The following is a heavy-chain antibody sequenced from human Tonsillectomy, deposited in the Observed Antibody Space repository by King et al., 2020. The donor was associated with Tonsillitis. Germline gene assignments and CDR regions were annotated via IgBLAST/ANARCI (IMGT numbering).Heavy chain of an antibody. CDR3: ARAGYSSGWFHDY. D-gene: IGHD6-19*01. J-gene: IGHJ4*02. V-gene: IGHV4-31*03. CDR2: IYYNGRT. CDR1: GGSISSGGYY. Sequence: VQLQESGPGLVKPSQTLSLTCTVSGGSISSGGYYWSWIRQHPGRGLEWIGYIYYNGRTYYSPSLKSRVIISVDTSKNQFSLKLRSVTAADTAVYYCARAGYSSGWFHDYWGQGTLVTVSS.